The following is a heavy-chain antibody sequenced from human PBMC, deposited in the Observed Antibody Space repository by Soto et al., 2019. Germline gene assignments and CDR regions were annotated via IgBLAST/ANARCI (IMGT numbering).Heavy chain of an antibody. V-gene: IGHV4-4*02. Sequence: SETLSLSCAVSGASIGTNNWWSWVRQPPGKGLEWIGEVYHSGTTNCNPSLKSRVTISIDKSKNQFSLTLTSMTAADTALYYCAVPGRGDFDYWSQGTLVTVSS. CDR3: AVPGRGDFDY. D-gene: IGHD5-12*01. CDR2: VYHSGTT. CDR1: GASIGTNNW. J-gene: IGHJ4*02.